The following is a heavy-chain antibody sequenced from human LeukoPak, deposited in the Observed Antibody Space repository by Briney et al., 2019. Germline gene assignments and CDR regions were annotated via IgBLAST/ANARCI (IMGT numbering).Heavy chain of an antibody. Sequence: GGSLRLSCAASGFTFSSYWMNWVRQAPGKGLEWVSVIYSGGSTYYADSVKGRFTISRDNSKNTLYLQMNSLRAEDTAVYYCARSQGGAMVTHWGQGTLVTVSS. CDR3: ARSQGGAMVTH. CDR1: GFTFSSYW. D-gene: IGHD5-18*01. CDR2: IYSGGST. V-gene: IGHV3-53*01. J-gene: IGHJ4*02.